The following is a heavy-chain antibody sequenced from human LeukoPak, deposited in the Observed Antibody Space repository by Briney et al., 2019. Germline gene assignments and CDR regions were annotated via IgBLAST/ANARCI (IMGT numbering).Heavy chain of an antibody. CDR2: IHDTGST. CDR3: ARFSSGCSTSSCYLTY. Sequence: SETLSLTCSVSGGSLSSHSWSWIRQPPGKGLELIGHIHDTGSTFYNPSLRGRVTISLDTSNNQFSLKLTSMTAADTAVYYCARFSSGCSTSSCYLTYWGQGTLVTVS. J-gene: IGHJ4*02. CDR1: GGSLSSHS. V-gene: IGHV4-59*11. D-gene: IGHD2-2*01.